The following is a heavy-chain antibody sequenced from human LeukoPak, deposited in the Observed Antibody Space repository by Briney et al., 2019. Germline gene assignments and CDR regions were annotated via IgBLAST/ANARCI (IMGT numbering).Heavy chain of an antibody. D-gene: IGHD3-10*01. J-gene: IGHJ4*02. CDR2: ISAYNGNT. CDR3: ARGYKEKYYYGSGSYLDY. Sequence: GASVKVSCKASGYTFTSYGISWVRQAPGQGLEWMGWISAYNGNTNYAQKLQGRVTMTTDTSTSTAYMELRSLRSDDTAVYYCARGYKEKYYYGSGSYLDYWGQGTLDTVSS. V-gene: IGHV1-18*01. CDR1: GYTFTSYG.